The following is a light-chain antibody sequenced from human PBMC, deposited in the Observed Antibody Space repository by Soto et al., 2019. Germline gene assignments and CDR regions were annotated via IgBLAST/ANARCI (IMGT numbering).Light chain of an antibody. V-gene: IGKV3-15*01. J-gene: IGKJ1*01. CDR3: QQYNNWPPWT. CDR1: QTVNSN. Sequence: EIVMTQSPATLSVSPGERATLSCRASQTVNSNLAWYQQRPGQAPRLLISGASTRAPGIPARSSGSGSGTEFTLTISSLQSEDFAVYYGQQYNNWPPWTFGQGTRVEI. CDR2: GAS.